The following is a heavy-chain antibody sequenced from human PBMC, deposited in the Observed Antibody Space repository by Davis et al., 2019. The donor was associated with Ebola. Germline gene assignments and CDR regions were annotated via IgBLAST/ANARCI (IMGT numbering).Heavy chain of an antibody. CDR1: GDSLSTGG. CDR2: TYYNSRWYN. CDR3: TRGWLRGWFDP. D-gene: IGHD5-12*01. Sequence: PSETLSLTCAISGDSLSTGGWNWIRQSPSRGLEWLGRTYYNSRWYNDYAESVKSRITINADTSGNKFYLQLNSVTPDDTAVYYCTRGWLRGWFDPWGQGTQVIVSS. J-gene: IGHJ5*02. V-gene: IGHV6-1*01.